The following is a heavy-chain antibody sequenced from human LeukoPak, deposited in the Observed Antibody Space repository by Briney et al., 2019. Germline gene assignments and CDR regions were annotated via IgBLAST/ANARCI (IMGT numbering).Heavy chain of an antibody. CDR2: IIPIFGTA. J-gene: IGHJ4*02. CDR1: GGTFSSYA. V-gene: IGHV1-69*06. D-gene: IGHD1-26*01. Sequence: ASVKVSCKASGGTFSSYAISWVRQAPGQGLEWTGGIIPIFGTANYAQKFQGRVTITADKSTNTAYMELSSLRSEDTAVYYCAVSGTYYPSYFDFWGQGTLVTVSS. CDR3: AVSGTYYPSYFDF.